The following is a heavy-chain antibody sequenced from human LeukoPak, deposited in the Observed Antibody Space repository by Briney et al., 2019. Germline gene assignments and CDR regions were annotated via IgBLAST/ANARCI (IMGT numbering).Heavy chain of an antibody. CDR2: ILSSGST. CDR3: ARRVISEFSIDKGNWLDP. V-gene: IGHV4-61*05. CDR1: GGSISSSSFY. Sequence: SETLSLTCTVSGGSISSSSFYWGWIRQPPGKGLEWIGYILSSGSTHHNPSLTSRISLSVDTSKNQFSLKLSSVTAADTAVYYCARRVISEFSIDKGNWLDPWGQGTLVTVSS. D-gene: IGHD3-3*02. J-gene: IGHJ5*02.